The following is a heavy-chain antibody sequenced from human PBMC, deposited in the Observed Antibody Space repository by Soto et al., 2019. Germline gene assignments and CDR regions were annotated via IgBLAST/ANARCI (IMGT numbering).Heavy chain of an antibody. D-gene: IGHD4-17*01. J-gene: IGHJ4*02. CDR2: IFYTGST. CDR1: GGSINSASYH. V-gene: IGHV4-31*03. CDR3: ARLDYGDSAFDT. Sequence: QVQLQESGPGLVQPSETLSLTCSVSGGSINSASYHWSWLRQHPGKGLEFIGYIFYTGSTYSNPSLETRLNISVDTSKNHVSLRLNAVTAADTAVYYCARLDYGDSAFDTWGRGILGTGSS.